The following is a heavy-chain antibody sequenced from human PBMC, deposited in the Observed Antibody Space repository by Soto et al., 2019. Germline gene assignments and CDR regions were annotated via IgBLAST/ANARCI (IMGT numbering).Heavy chain of an antibody. D-gene: IGHD3-10*01. Sequence: GGSLRLSCAASGFTVSSNYMSWVRQAPGKGLEWVSVIYSGGSTYYADSVKGRFTISRDNSKNTLYLQMNSLRAEDTAVYYCARVRRGGTFYPFSYWGQGTLVTVSS. V-gene: IGHV3-66*01. J-gene: IGHJ4*02. CDR2: IYSGGST. CDR3: ARVRRGGTFYPFSY. CDR1: GFTVSSNY.